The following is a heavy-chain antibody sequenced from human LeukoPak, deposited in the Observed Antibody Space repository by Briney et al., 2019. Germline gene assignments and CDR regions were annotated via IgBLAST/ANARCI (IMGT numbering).Heavy chain of an antibody. CDR1: GGSINDAS. CDR2: IYHSGGT. CDR3: ARVGTYYRSLDS. V-gene: IGHV4-59*01. Sequence: SETLSLTCTVSGGSINDASWDWIRQPPGQGLEWIGYIYHSGGTNYNPSLKSRVSISLDTSKNQFSLKLSSVTAADTAVYYCARVGTYYRSLDSWGQGTLVTVSS. J-gene: IGHJ4*02. D-gene: IGHD3-10*01.